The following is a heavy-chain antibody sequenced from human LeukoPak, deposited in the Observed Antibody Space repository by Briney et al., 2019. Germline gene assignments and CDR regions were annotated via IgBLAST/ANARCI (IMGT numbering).Heavy chain of an antibody. Sequence: GGSLRLSCAASGFTFSSYSMNWVRQVPGKGLEWVSSISSSSYIYYADSVKGRFTISRDNAKNSLYLQMNSLRAEDTAVYYCARDPGIAAAGTSGYWGQGTLVTVSS. D-gene: IGHD6-13*01. J-gene: IGHJ4*02. V-gene: IGHV3-21*01. CDR1: GFTFSSYS. CDR2: ISSSSYI. CDR3: ARDPGIAAAGTSGY.